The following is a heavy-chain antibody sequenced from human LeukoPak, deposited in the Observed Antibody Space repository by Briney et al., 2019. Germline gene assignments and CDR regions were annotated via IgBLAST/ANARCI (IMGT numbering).Heavy chain of an antibody. V-gene: IGHV3-48*01. CDR1: GFTFSSYS. CDR2: ISSSSSTI. D-gene: IGHD3-22*01. J-gene: IGHJ4*02. Sequence: PGGSLRLSCATSGFTFSSYSMNWVRQAPGKGLEWVSYISSSSSTIYYADSVKGRFTISRDNAKNSLYLRTNSLRAEDTAVYYCARDQSLYYYDSSGYYPFDYWGQGTLVTVSS. CDR3: ARDQSLYYYDSSGYYPFDY.